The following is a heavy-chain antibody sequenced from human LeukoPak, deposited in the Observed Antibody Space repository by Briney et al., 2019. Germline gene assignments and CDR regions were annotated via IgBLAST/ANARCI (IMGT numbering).Heavy chain of an antibody. D-gene: IGHD2-2*01. V-gene: IGHV3-23*01. Sequence: GGSLRLSCAGYGFTFHSYAMSWVRQAPGKGVEWVSTIGASGGTIYYADSVKGRFTISRDNSKNTLYLQMNSLRADDTAVYYCAKDPGRYCSSSSCYVSSFSGYFEYWGQGTLVTVSS. CDR2: IGASGGTI. CDR3: AKDPGRYCSSSSCYVSSFSGYFEY. CDR1: GFTFHSYA. J-gene: IGHJ4*02.